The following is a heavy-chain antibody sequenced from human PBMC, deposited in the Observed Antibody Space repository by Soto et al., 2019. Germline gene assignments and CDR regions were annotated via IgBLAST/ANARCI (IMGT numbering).Heavy chain of an antibody. J-gene: IGHJ5*02. D-gene: IGHD2-21*02. Sequence: QVRLVESGGGVVQPGGSLTLSCAASGFTFSNYAMHWIRQAPGKGLEWVALISSDGSSKFYADSVKGRLTISRDNSMRTLNLQLNSLRAEETALYYCAGSDSGGINWFDPWGQGTLVIVSS. CDR3: AGSDSGGINWFDP. CDR2: ISSDGSSK. CDR1: GFTFSNYA. V-gene: IGHV3-30-3*01.